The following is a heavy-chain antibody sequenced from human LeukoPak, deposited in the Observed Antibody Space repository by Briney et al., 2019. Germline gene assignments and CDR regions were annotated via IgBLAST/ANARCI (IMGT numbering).Heavy chain of an antibody. CDR2: ISYDGTNK. V-gene: IGHV3-30*03. J-gene: IGHJ4*02. CDR1: GFPFRTHC. Sequence: GGAPRLFCAPPGFPFRTHCKHRVPPAPGKGVEWVAVISYDGTNKYYADSVKGRFTISRDNSKNTLYLQMTSLRAEDTAVYYCARGPTLGDYWGQGTLVTVSS. CDR3: ARGPTLGDY. D-gene: IGHD4-23*01.